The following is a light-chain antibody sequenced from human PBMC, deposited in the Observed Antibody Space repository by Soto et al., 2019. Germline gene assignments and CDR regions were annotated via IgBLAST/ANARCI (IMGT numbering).Light chain of an antibody. J-gene: IGKJ1*01. CDR1: QSVSSN. CDR2: GVS. Sequence: ILMSQSPATLSVSTGERATLSCRASQSVSSNLAWYQQKPGQAPRLLIYGVSTRATDIPARFSGSGSGTEFTLTISSLQSEDFAVYYCQQYNNWPPTWTFGQGTKVDIK. CDR3: QQYNNWPPTWT. V-gene: IGKV3-15*01.